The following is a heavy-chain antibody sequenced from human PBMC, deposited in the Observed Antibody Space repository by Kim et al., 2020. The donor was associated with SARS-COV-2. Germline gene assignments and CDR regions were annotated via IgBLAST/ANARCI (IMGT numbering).Heavy chain of an antibody. CDR3: ARHVYSYGQFDY. CDR1: GYSFTSYW. J-gene: IGHJ4*02. V-gene: IGHV5-10-1*01. CDR2: IDPSDSYT. Sequence: GESLKISCKGSGYSFTSYWISWVRQMPGKGLEWMGRIDPSDSYTNYSPSFQGHVTISADKSISTAYLQWSILKASDTAMYYCARHVYSYGQFDYWGQGTLVTVSS. D-gene: IGHD5-18*01.